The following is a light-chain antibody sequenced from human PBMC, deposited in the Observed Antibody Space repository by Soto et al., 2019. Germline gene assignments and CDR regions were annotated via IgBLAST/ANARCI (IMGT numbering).Light chain of an antibody. J-gene: IGKJ4*01. CDR2: GAS. Sequence: EIVLTQSPGTPSLSPGERATLSCRASQSVSSSYLAWYQQKPGQAPRLLIYGASSRATGIPDRFSGSGSGTDFTLTISRLDPEDFAAYYCQQYGSSPLTFGGGTKVEIK. V-gene: IGKV3-20*01. CDR3: QQYGSSPLT. CDR1: QSVSSSY.